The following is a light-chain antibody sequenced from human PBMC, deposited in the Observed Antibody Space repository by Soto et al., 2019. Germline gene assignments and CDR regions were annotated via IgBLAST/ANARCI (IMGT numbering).Light chain of an antibody. Sequence: DIVMTQSPDSLAVSLGERATINCKSSQSLLYSSKSKNYLAWYQQKPGQPPKLLIYWSSTRESGVPDRFSGSGSGTDFTLTIGSLQAEDVAVYYCQQYYNTPLTFGGGTKVEIK. V-gene: IGKV4-1*01. J-gene: IGKJ4*01. CDR1: QSLLYSSKSKNY. CDR3: QQYYNTPLT. CDR2: WSS.